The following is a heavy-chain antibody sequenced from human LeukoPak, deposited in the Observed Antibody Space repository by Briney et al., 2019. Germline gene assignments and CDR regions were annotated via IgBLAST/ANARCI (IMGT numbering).Heavy chain of an antibody. CDR2: IYYSGST. CDR3: AIATRIAAAGLWFDP. J-gene: IGHJ5*02. Sequence: SETLSLTCTVSGGSISSYYWSWIRQPPGKGLEWIGYIYYSGSTNYNPSLKSRVTISVDTSKNQFSLKLSSVTAADTAVYYCAIATRIAAAGLWFDPWGQGTLVTVSS. CDR1: GGSISSYY. V-gene: IGHV4-59*01. D-gene: IGHD6-13*01.